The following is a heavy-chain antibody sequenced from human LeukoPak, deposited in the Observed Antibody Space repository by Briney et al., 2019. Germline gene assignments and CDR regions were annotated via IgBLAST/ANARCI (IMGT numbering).Heavy chain of an antibody. Sequence: SETLSLACTVSGASISSSSYYWGWIRQPPGKGLEWIGRIYYSGSTYYNPSLKSRVTISVDTSKNQFSLKLSSVTAAGTAVYYCATLAAAGNRLRFGEPADYWGQRTLVAVSS. D-gene: IGHD6-13*01. CDR2: IYYSGST. J-gene: IGHJ4*02. CDR3: ATLAAAGNRLRFGEPADY. CDR1: GASISSSSYY. V-gene: IGHV4-39*01.